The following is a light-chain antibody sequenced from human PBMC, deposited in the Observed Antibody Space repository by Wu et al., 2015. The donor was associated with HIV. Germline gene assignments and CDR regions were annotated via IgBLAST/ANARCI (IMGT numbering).Light chain of an antibody. V-gene: IGKV1-27*01. J-gene: IGKJ4*01. CDR3: QGYTSAPALA. CDR2: GAS. Sequence: DIQMTQSPSSLSASVGDRVTITCRASQGISNFLAWYQQKPGKVPKLLIYGASTLQSGVPSRFIGSGSGTEFALTISSLQSEDVATYYCQGYTSAPALAFGGGTKVEI. CDR1: QGISNF.